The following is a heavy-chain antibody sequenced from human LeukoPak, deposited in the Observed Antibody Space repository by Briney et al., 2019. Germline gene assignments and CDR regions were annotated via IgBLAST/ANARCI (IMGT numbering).Heavy chain of an antibody. CDR2: ISGGGGGT. Sequence: GGSLRLSCATSGFTFSSYAMSWVRQAPGKGLEWVSTISGGGGGTWYADSVKGRFTISRDNSKNTLYLQLSSLRADDTAVYYCATYVRGDFDYWGQGTLVTVSS. V-gene: IGHV3-23*01. CDR1: GFTFSSYA. CDR3: ATYVRGDFDY. J-gene: IGHJ4*02. D-gene: IGHD3-10*02.